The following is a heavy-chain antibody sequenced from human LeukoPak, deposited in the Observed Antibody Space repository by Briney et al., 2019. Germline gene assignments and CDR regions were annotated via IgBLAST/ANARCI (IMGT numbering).Heavy chain of an antibody. CDR3: ARASMIVVVIDY. CDR1: GGSISSGDYY. J-gene: IGHJ4*02. CDR2: IYYSGGT. D-gene: IGHD3-22*01. V-gene: IGHV4-30-4*01. Sequence: PSQTLSLTCTVSGGSISSGDYYWSWIRQPPGKGLEWIGYIYYSGGTYYNPSLKSRVTISVDTSKNQFSLKLSSVTAADTAVYYCARASMIVVVIDYWGQGTLVTVSS.